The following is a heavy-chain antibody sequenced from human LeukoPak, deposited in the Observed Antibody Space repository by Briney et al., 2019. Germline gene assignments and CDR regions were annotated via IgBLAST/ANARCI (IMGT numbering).Heavy chain of an antibody. V-gene: IGHV3-23*01. CDR2: ISGSGGSA. Sequence: PGGSLRLSCAASGLRFNTYAMTWIRQPAGRGLEGVSAISGSGGSAYYADSGKGRFTISRDNSNSTLFLQMSGLSGEDTAVYYCGKAFKPVVPAGVSPNWFDLWGQGTLVTVSS. D-gene: IGHD2-2*01. J-gene: IGHJ5*02. CDR1: GLRFNTYA. CDR3: GKAFKPVVPAGVSPNWFDL.